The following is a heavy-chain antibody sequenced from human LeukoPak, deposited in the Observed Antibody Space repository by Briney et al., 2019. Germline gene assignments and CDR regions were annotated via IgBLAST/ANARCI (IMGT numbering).Heavy chain of an antibody. CDR1: GCTFTSYD. Sequence: ASVKVSCKASGCTFTSYDINWVRQATGQGLEWMGWMNPNSGNTGYAQKFQGRVTMTRNTSISTAYMELSSLRSEDTAVYYCARILRFFRTLDVWGKGTTVTVSS. V-gene: IGHV1-8*01. CDR2: MNPNSGNT. D-gene: IGHD3-3*01. CDR3: ARILRFFRTLDV. J-gene: IGHJ6*04.